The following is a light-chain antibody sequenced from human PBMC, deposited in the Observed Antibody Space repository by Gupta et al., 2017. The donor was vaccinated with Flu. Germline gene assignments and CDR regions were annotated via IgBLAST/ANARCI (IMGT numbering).Light chain of an antibody. V-gene: IGKV3-11*01. CDR2: DAS. CDR3: QRRSNWPPFT. CDR1: QSVSSY. J-gene: IGKJ3*01. Sequence: EIVLTQSPATLSLSPGERATLSCRASQSVSSYLAWYQQKPSQAPRLLIYDASNRAPGTPARFTGSGSGTDFTLTISSLEPEDFAVYYCQRRSNWPPFTFGPGTTLDIK.